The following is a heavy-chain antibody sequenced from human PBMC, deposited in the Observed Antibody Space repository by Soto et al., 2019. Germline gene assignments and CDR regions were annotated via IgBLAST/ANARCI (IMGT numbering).Heavy chain of an antibody. CDR3: ALPAYGWGSWHYYYYLGMDV. D-gene: IGHD3-10*01. V-gene: IGHV1-69*06. Sequence: SVKVSCKASGVTFSSYAISWVRQAPGQGLEWMGGIIPIFGTTNYAQKVQGRVTITADKCTSTAYMELRSRRSEDTAGDYCALPAYGWGSWHYYYYLGMDVWGQGTTVTVSS. J-gene: IGHJ6*02. CDR1: GVTFSSYA. CDR2: IIPIFGTT.